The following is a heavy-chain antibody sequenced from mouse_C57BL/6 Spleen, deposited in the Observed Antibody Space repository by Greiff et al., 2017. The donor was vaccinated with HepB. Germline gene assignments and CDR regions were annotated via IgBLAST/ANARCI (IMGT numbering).Heavy chain of an antibody. J-gene: IGHJ2*01. D-gene: IGHD2-2*01. CDR2: ISSGGSYT. CDR3: ARRFYGYDGFDY. V-gene: IGHV5-6*01. CDR1: GFTFSSYG. Sequence: EVQRVESGGDLVKPGGSLKLSCAASGFTFSSYGMSWVRQTPDKRLEWVATISSGGSYTYYPDSVKGRFTISRDNAKNTLYLQMSSLKSEDTAMYYCARRFYGYDGFDYWGQGTTLTVSS.